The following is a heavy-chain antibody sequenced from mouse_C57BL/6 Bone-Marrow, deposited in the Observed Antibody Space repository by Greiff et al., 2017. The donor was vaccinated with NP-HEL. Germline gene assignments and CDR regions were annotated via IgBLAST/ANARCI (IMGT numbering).Heavy chain of an antibody. V-gene: IGHV1-64*01. D-gene: IGHD1-1*01. CDR3: ARRGEGITTVVARDY. CDR1: GYTFTSYW. CDR2: IHPNSGST. J-gene: IGHJ2*01. Sequence: QVQLKQPGAELVKPGASVKLSCKASGYTFTSYWMHWVKQRPGQGLEWIGMIHPNSGSTNYNEKFKSKATLTVDKSSSTAYMQLSSLTSEDSAVYYCARRGEGITTVVARDYWGQGTTLTVSS.